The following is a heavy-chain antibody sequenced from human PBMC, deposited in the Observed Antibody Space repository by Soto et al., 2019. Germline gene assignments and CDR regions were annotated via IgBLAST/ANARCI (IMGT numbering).Heavy chain of an antibody. CDR1: GGSFSGYY. J-gene: IGHJ5*02. V-gene: IGHV4-34*01. D-gene: IGHD2-2*01. CDR2: INHSGST. CDR3: AREQGYERDIFDL. Sequence: SETLSLTCAVYGGSFSGYYWSWFRQPPGKGLEWIGEINHSGSTNYNPSFKSRVTISVDKSKNQFSLKLNSVTAADTAVYYCAREQGYERDIFDLRSRGTLVTVSS.